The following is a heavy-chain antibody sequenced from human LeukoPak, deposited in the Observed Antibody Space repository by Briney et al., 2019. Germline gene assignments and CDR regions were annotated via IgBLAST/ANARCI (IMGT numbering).Heavy chain of an antibody. CDR1: GYSISSGNY. CDR2: IYHSGST. V-gene: IGHV4-38-2*02. Sequence: PSETLSLTCTVSGYSISSGNYWGWIRPPPGKGLEWFGSIYHSGSTYYNPSLKSRVTISVDTSKNQFSLKLSSVTAADTAVYYCARDGNQWLRWGGYYMDVWGKGTTVTVSS. CDR3: ARDGNQWLRWGGYYMDV. J-gene: IGHJ6*03. D-gene: IGHD5-12*01.